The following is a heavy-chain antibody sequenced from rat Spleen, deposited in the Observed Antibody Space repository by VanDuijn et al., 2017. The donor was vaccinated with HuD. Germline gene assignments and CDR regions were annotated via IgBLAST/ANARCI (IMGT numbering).Heavy chain of an antibody. CDR1: GFTFSNYD. D-gene: IGHD1-10*01. CDR3: ARHGIYNNYGWFAY. CDR2: ITYDVTTT. V-gene: IGHV5-25*01. J-gene: IGHJ3*01. Sequence: EVQLVESGGGLVQPGRSMKLSCAASGFTFSNYDMAWVRQAPTKGLEWVASITYDVTTTYYRDFVKGRFTISRDNAKSTLYLQMDSLRSEDTATYYCARHGIYNNYGWFAYWGQGTLVTVSS.